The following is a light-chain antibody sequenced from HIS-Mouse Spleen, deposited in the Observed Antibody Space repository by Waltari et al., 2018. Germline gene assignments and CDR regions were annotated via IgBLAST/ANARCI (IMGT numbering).Light chain of an antibody. J-gene: IGLJ1*01. Sequence: QSVLTQPPSASGTPGQRVTFSCSGSSSNIGSNTVNWYQQLPGTAPKLLIYSNNQRPSGCPDRCSGSKSGTSAYLAISGLQSEDEADYYCAAWDDSLNGNYVFGTGTKVTVL. CDR1: SSNIGSNT. V-gene: IGLV1-44*01. CDR3: AAWDDSLNGNYV. CDR2: SNN.